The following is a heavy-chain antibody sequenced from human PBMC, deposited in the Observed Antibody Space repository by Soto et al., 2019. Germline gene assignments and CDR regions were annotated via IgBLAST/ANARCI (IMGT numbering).Heavy chain of an antibody. J-gene: IGHJ6*02. D-gene: IGHD6-13*01. Sequence: SGKVSCNASGGTFSSYAISWVRQAPGQGLEWMGGIIPIFGTANYAQKFQGRVTITADESTRTAYMELSSLRSEDTAVYYCARDYWASPIADAGTYYDYGMDVWGQGTRVT. CDR2: IIPIFGTA. CDR1: GGTFSSYA. V-gene: IGHV1-69*13. CDR3: ARDYWASPIADAGTYYDYGMDV.